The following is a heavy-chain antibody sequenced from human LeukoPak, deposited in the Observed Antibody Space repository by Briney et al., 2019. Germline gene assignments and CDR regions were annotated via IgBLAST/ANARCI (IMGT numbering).Heavy chain of an antibody. CDR1: GFTFSSYW. CDR2: IKQDGSEK. J-gene: IGHJ4*02. CDR3: VKVRYCSRINCYQAFDY. V-gene: IGHV3-7*03. D-gene: IGHD2-2*01. Sequence: GGSLRLSCAASGFTFSSYWMSWVRQAPGKGLEWVANIKQDGSEKNYVDSVKGRFTISRDNAKNSLYLQMSSLRAEDTALYYCVKVRYCSRINCYQAFDYWGQGTLVTVSS.